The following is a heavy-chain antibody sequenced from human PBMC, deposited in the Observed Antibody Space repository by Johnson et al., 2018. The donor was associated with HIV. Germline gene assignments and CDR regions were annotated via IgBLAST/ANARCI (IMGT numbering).Heavy chain of an antibody. Sequence: QVQLVESGGGVVQPGRSLRLSCAASGFTFSSYGMHWVRQAPGKGLEWVAVISYDGNNKYYADSVKGRFTISRDNSKNTLSLQMNSLRAEDTAVYYCAREGAWEVRPGAFDIWGQGTTVTVSS. V-gene: IGHV3-30*03. CDR1: GFTFSSYG. CDR3: AREGAWEVRPGAFDI. D-gene: IGHD1-26*01. CDR2: ISYDGNNK. J-gene: IGHJ3*02.